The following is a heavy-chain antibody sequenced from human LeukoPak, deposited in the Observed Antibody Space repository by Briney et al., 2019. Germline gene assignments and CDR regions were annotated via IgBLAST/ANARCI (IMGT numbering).Heavy chain of an antibody. CDR3: ARDTAAALDY. CDR1: GFTFGDHY. CDR2: TKNKPDNYVT. D-gene: IGHD6-13*01. J-gene: IGHJ4*02. Sequence: GGSLGLSCAASGFTFGDHYMDWVRQAPGKGLEWIARTKNKPDNYVTQYAASVKGRFTSSRDDSKNSLSLRMNSLKIEDTAVYYCARDTAAALDYWGQGILVTVSS. V-gene: IGHV3-72*01.